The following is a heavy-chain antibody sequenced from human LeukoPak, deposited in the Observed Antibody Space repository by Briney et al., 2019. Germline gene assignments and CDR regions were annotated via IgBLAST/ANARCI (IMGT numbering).Heavy chain of an antibody. Sequence: KPSETLSLTCAVYGGSFSGYYWSWIRQPPGKGLEWIGEINHSGSTNYNPSLKSRVTISVDTSKNQFSLKLSSVTAADTAVYYCARSVSVVTPFDYWGQGTLVTVSS. CDR3: ARSVSVVTPFDY. J-gene: IGHJ4*02. V-gene: IGHV4-34*01. D-gene: IGHD3-22*01. CDR1: GGSFSGYY. CDR2: INHSGST.